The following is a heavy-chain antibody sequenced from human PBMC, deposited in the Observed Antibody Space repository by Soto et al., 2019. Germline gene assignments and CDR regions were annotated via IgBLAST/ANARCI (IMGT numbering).Heavy chain of an antibody. D-gene: IGHD4-17*01. CDR2: INAGNGNT. V-gene: IGHV1-3*01. Sequence: QRLEWMGWINAGNGNTKYSQKFQGRVTITRDTSASTAYMELSSLRSEDTAVYYCARDPYGDPTGWFDPWGQGTLVTVSS. CDR3: ARDPYGDPTGWFDP. J-gene: IGHJ5*02.